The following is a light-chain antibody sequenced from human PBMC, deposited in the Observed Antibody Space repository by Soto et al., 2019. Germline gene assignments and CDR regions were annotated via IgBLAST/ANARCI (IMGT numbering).Light chain of an antibody. J-gene: IGKJ1*01. V-gene: IGKV3-20*01. CDR2: GAS. CDR1: QSVSSSY. Sequence: IGLKQSLGTPSLYPGERATLSCRASQSVSSSYLAWYQQKPGQAPRLLIYGASSRATGIPDRFSGSGSGTDFTLTISRLEPEDFAVYYCQQYGSSPPWTFGQGTKVDNK. CDR3: QQYGSSPPWT.